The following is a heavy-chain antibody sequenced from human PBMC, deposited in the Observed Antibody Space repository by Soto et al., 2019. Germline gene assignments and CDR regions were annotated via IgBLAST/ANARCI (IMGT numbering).Heavy chain of an antibody. V-gene: IGHV5-10-1*01. CDR3: ARRYCSRADCYSDS. D-gene: IGHD2-2*01. J-gene: IGHJ4*02. CDR1: GYTLFSFW. CDR2: IDPGDSSA. Sequence: ASLKISCHGCGYTLFSFWIVWVRQVPGKGLEWVGRIDPGDSSATYSPTFQGHVTISADRSTRSAYLQWRSLRASDTAIYFCARRYCSRADCYSDSWGQGSLVTVSS.